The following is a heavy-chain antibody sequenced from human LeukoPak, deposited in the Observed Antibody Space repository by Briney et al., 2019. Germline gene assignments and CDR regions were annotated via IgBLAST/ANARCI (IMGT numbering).Heavy chain of an antibody. D-gene: IGHD1-26*01. CDR2: ISTRGGST. Sequence: PGGSLRLSCAASGFTFSSYAMSWVRQAPGKGLEWVSTISTRGGSTYYADSVKGRFTISRDNSTNTLYLQMNSLRAEDTAVYYCAKDREGDPNYYYYYMHVWGKGTTVTVSS. CDR3: AKDREGDPNYYYYYMHV. CDR1: GFTFSSYA. V-gene: IGHV3-23*01. J-gene: IGHJ6*03.